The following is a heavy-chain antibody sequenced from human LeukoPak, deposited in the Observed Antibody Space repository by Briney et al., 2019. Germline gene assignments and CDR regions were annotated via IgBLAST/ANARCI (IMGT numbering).Heavy chain of an antibody. CDR1: GYTLTELS. J-gene: IGHJ3*02. CDR3: ATGGHLGDLPAAVNDAFDI. D-gene: IGHD2-2*01. Sequence: ASVKVSCKVSGYTLTELSMHWVRQAPGKGLEWMGVFDPEDGETIYAQKFQGRVTMTEDTSTDTAYMELSSLRSEDTAVYYCATGGHLGDLPAAVNDAFDIWGQGTMVTVSS. CDR2: FDPEDGET. V-gene: IGHV1-24*01.